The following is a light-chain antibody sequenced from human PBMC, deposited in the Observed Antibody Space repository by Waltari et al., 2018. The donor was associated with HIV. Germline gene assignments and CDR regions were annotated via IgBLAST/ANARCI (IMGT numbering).Light chain of an antibody. CDR3: ATWDDSLNGWV. Sequence: QSVLTQPPSASGTPGQRVTISCSGSSSNIGSNTVSWYHQVPGTAPKVLIYGNDDRPSGVPDRLSGSKAGTSASLAISGLQAEDEADYYCATWDDSLNGWVFGGGTKVTVL. CDR1: SSNIGSNT. V-gene: IGLV1-44*01. CDR2: GND. J-gene: IGLJ3*02.